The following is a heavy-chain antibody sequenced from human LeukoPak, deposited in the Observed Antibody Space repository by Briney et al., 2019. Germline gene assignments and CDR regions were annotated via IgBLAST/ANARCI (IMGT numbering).Heavy chain of an antibody. CDR2: MYYSGST. J-gene: IGHJ5*02. Sequence: KSSETLSLTCTVSGGSISSGDYYWSWIRQPPGKGLEWIAYMYYSGSTYYNPSLNSRVTMSADTSKNQLSLKLSSVTAADTTVYYCARPYYYDSRIDPWGQGILVTVSS. V-gene: IGHV4-30-4*01. CDR1: GGSISSGDYY. CDR3: ARPYYYDSRIDP. D-gene: IGHD3-22*01.